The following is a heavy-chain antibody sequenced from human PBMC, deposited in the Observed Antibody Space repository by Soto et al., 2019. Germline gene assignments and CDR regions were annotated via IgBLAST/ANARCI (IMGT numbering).Heavy chain of an antibody. CDR3: ASVLARMDIVVVVAAIDAFDI. CDR1: GFTFSSYS. V-gene: IGHV3-48*04. D-gene: IGHD2-15*01. CDR2: ISSSSSTI. Sequence: GSLRLSCAASGFTFSSYSMNWVRQAPGKGLEWVSYISSSSSTIYYADSVKGRFTISRDNAKNSLYLQMNSLRAEDTAVYYCASVLARMDIVVVVAAIDAFDIWGQGTMVTVSS. J-gene: IGHJ3*02.